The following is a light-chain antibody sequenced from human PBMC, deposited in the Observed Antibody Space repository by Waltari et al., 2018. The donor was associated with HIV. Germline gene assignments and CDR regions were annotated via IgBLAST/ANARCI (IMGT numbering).Light chain of an antibody. J-gene: IGLJ2*01. CDR1: SSDVGGSNY. Sequence: PHPVSGSPGQSITISCTGTSSDVGGSNYVSWYQHHPGRAPKLMIYEVSNRPSGVSNRFSGSKSGNTASLTISGLQAEDEADYYCSSYTSSSPLFGGGTKLTVL. CDR2: EVS. V-gene: IGLV2-14*01. CDR3: SSYTSSSPL.